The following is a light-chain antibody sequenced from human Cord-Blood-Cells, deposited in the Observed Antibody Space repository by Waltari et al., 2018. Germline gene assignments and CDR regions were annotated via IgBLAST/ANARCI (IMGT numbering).Light chain of an antibody. CDR2: AAP. J-gene: IGKJ2*04. V-gene: IGKV1-39*01. Sequence: DIQMTQSPSSLSASVGDRVTITCRASQSISSYLYWYQQKPGKAPKLLIYAAPSLQSVVPSWFSGSGSRADFTLTISSLQPDDFATYCCQRSYSTPCSFGQGTKLEIK. CDR3: QRSYSTPCS. CDR1: QSISSY.